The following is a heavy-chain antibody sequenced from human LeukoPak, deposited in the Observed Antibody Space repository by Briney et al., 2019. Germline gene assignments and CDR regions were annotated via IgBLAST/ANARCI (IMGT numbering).Heavy chain of an antibody. V-gene: IGHV1/OR15-1*02. D-gene: IGHD4-17*01. CDR2: INPNSGGT. Sequence: ASVKVSCKASGYIFTDYYMHWVRQAPGQELGWMGRINPNSGGTNYAQKFQGRVTMTRDTSISTAYTELSSLRSEDTAVYYCARDREGVTKIKAYYYSGMDVWGQGTTVTVSS. CDR1: GYIFTDYY. J-gene: IGHJ6*02. CDR3: ARDREGVTKIKAYYYSGMDV.